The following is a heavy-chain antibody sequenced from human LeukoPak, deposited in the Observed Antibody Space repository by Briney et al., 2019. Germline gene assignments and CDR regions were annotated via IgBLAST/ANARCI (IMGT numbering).Heavy chain of an antibody. CDR1: GFTLINYA. Sequence: GGSLRLSCAASGFTLINYAMSWVRQAPGKGPEWVSGISSNGGTTYYADSVKGRFTVSRDNSKNTLYLQMNSLRAEDTAVYFDSWGQGTLVAVSS. J-gene: IGHJ4*02. CDR2: ISSNGGTT. V-gene: IGHV3-23*01. CDR3: S.